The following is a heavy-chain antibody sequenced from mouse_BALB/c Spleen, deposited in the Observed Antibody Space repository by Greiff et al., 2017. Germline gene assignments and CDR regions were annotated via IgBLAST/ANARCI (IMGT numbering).Heavy chain of an antibody. CDR3: TRGDRQFAY. J-gene: IGHJ3*01. CDR2: IYPSDSYT. D-gene: IGHD2-14*01. V-gene: IGHV1-69*02. CDR1: GYTFTSYW. Sequence: VQLQQPGAELVRPGASVKLSCKASGYTFTSYWINWVKQRPGQGLEWIGNIYPSDSYTNYNQKFKDKATLTVDKSSSTAYMQLSSPTSEDSAVYYCTRGDRQFAYWGQGTLVTVSA.